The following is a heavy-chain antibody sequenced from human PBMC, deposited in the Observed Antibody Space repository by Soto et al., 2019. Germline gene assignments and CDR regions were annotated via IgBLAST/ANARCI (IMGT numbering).Heavy chain of an antibody. CDR2: IYFSGSA. D-gene: IGHD3-3*02. CDR1: GGSIKSYY. CDR3: ARTGHGPTIFGITLDY. V-gene: IGHV4-4*07. Sequence: SETLSLTCTVSGGSIKSYYWSWIRQPAGKGLEWIGRIYFSGSADYNPSLRSRVTMSVDTSRNQFSLRLTSVTAADTAVYYCARTGHGPTIFGITLDYWGQGTLVTVSS. J-gene: IGHJ4*02.